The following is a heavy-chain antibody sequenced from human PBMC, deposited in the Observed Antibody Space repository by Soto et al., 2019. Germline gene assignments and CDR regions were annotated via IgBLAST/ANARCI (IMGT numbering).Heavy chain of an antibody. V-gene: IGHV3-23*01. D-gene: IGHD3-3*02. Sequence: EVQLLESGGGFVQPGGSMRLSCVASGFTFNNYAMNWVRQAPGKGPEWVAVISGSGGSTFYADSVRGRFTTSRDTSKRSVYLKMDRLRVEYMAIYYCVKDLGYSLFAMGGGMDVWGRGTTVTVSS. CDR3: VKDLGYSLFAMGGGMDV. CDR2: ISGSGGST. CDR1: GFTFNNYA. J-gene: IGHJ6*02.